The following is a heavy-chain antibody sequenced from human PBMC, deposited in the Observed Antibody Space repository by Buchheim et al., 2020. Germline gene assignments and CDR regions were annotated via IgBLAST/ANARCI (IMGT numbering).Heavy chain of an antibody. CDR2: IKQAGSEK. CDR3: VRASSTVRAYYYGMDV. CDR1: GFMFSTYW. J-gene: IGHJ6*02. Sequence: EVQLVESGGVLVQPGGSLRLSCAASGFMFSTYWMSWVRQAPGKGLEWVANIKQAGSEKHYVDSVEGRFTISRDNAKNSLDLQMNSLRVEDTGVYFCVRASSTVRAYYYGMDVWGQGTT. D-gene: IGHD4-11*01. V-gene: IGHV3-7*04.